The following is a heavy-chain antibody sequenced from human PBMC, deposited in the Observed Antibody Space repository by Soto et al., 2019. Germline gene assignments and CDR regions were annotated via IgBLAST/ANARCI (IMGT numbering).Heavy chain of an antibody. CDR2: IIPIFGTA. Sequence: SVKVSCKASGGTFSSYAISWVRQAPGQGLEWMGGIIPIFGTANYAQKFQGRVTITADESTSTAYMELSSLRSEDTAVYYCARLIAAAGMHYYYGMDVWGQGTTVTVSS. V-gene: IGHV1-69*13. CDR3: ARLIAAAGMHYYYGMDV. D-gene: IGHD6-13*01. CDR1: GGTFSSYA. J-gene: IGHJ6*02.